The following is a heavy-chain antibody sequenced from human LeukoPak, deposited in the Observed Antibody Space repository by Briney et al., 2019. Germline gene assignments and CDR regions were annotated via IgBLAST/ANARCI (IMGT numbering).Heavy chain of an antibody. V-gene: IGHV1-8*01. CDR3: ARPEYGSGSYHLAY. Sequence: GASVKVSCKASGYTFTSYDINWVRQAPGQGLELMGWMNPNSGNTGYAQKFQGRVTITTNTAISTAYIELSSLGSEDTAVYYCARPEYGSGSYHLAYWGQGTLVTVSS. CDR1: GYTFTSYD. CDR2: MNPNSGNT. J-gene: IGHJ4*02. D-gene: IGHD3-10*01.